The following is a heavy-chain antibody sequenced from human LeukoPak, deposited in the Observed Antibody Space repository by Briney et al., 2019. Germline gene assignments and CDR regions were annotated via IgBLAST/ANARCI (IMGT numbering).Heavy chain of an antibody. V-gene: IGHV3-23*01. Sequence: GGSLRLSCAASGFTFSSYAMSWVRQAPGKGLEWVSAISGSGGSTYYADSVKGRFTISRDNSKNTLYLQMNSLRAEDTTVYYCAKDTNIVVVPAATYFDYWGQGTLVTVSS. CDR2: ISGSGGST. CDR3: AKDTNIVVVPAATYFDY. D-gene: IGHD2-2*01. CDR1: GFTFSSYA. J-gene: IGHJ4*02.